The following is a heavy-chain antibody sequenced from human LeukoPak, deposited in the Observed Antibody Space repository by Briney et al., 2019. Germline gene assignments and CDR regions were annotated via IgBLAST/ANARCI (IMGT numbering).Heavy chain of an antibody. CDR2: ISGSGGST. D-gene: IGHD3-22*01. J-gene: IGHJ4*02. CDR3: AKPIYYDSSGYSVDY. CDR1: GFTFSSYA. V-gene: IGHV3-23*01. Sequence: GGSLRLSCAASGFTFSSYAMSWVRQAPGKGLEWVSAISGSGGSTYYADPVKGRFTISRDNSKNTLYLQMNSLRAEDTAVYYCAKPIYYDSSGYSVDYWGQGTLVTVSS.